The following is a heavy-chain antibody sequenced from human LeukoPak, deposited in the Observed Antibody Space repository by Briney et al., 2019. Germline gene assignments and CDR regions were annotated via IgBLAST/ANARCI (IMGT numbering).Heavy chain of an antibody. J-gene: IGHJ5*02. CDR3: AIAGGKRITMVRGVHRPSVWFDP. Sequence: ASVKVSCKASGYTFTGYYMHWVRQAPGQRLEWMGWINAGNGNTKYLQAFQGRVTITRATSATTAYMELSSLRSEYMAVYYCAIAGGKRITMVRGVHRPSVWFDPWGQGTLVTVSS. V-gene: IGHV1-3*03. CDR1: GYTFTGYY. D-gene: IGHD3-10*01. CDR2: INAGNGNT.